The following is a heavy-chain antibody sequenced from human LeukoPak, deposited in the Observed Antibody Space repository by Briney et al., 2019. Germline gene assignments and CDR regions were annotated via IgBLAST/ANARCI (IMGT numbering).Heavy chain of an antibody. J-gene: IGHJ4*02. D-gene: IGHD3-10*01. Sequence: GRSLRLSCAASGFTFSSCGMHWVRLAPGKGLEWGALIWYDGSNKYYADSVKGRFTISRDNSKNTLYLQMNSLRAEDTAVYYCARDWSRFGELLYYWGQGTLVTVSS. CDR3: ARDWSRFGELLYY. CDR1: GFTFSSCG. CDR2: IWYDGSNK. V-gene: IGHV3-33*01.